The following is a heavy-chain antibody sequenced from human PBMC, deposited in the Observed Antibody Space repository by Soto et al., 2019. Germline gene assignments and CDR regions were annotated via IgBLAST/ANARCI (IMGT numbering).Heavy chain of an antibody. Sequence: QVQLVQSGAEMKKPGSSVKVSCKASGGTFSSHAFTWVRQAPGQGLEWMGGITPIFGTTNYAQKFQGRLTITADESTSTAYMELSSLRSEDTAVCYCEGGTTFEYFQHWGQGTLVTVSS. D-gene: IGHD1-7*01. J-gene: IGHJ1*01. CDR2: ITPIFGTT. CDR3: EGGTTFEYFQH. V-gene: IGHV1-69*12. CDR1: GGTFSSHA.